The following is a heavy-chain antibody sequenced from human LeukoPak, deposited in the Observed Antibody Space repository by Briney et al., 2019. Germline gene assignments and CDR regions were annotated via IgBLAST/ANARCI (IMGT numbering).Heavy chain of an antibody. CDR2: TIPIFGTA. D-gene: IGHD6-13*01. CDR1: GGTFSSYA. Sequence: ASVKVSCKASGGTFSSYAISWVRQAPGQGLEWMGGTIPIFGTANYAQKFQGRVTITTDESTSTAYMELSSLRSEDTAVYYCARVEQQLATGFDXXGQGTLVTV. J-gene: IGHJ4*02. CDR3: ARVEQQLATGFDX. V-gene: IGHV1-69*05.